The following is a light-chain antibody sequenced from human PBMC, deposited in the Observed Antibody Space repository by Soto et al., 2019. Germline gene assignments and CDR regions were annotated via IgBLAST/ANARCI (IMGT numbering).Light chain of an antibody. CDR2: EVS. Sequence: QSALTQPASVSGSPGQSITISCTGTSSDVGGYNYLSWYQQHPGKAPKLMIYEVSNRPSGVSNRFSGSKSGNTASLTISGLQTEDEADYYCSSYTSSSIDYVFGTGTKLTVL. CDR3: SSYTSSSIDYV. CDR1: SSDVGGYNY. J-gene: IGLJ1*01. V-gene: IGLV2-14*01.